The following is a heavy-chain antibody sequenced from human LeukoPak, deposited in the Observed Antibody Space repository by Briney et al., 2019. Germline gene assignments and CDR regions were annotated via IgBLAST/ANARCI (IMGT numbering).Heavy chain of an antibody. CDR3: AKDLWFGEISYNWFDP. J-gene: IGHJ5*02. CDR1: GFTFSSYA. D-gene: IGHD3-10*01. CDR2: ISNSGGST. Sequence: GGSLRLSCAASGFTFSSYAMSWVRQAPGKGLEWVSGISNSGGSTYYADSVKGRFTISRDNSKNTLYLQMNSLRAEDTAVYYCAKDLWFGEISYNWFDPWGQGTLVTVSS. V-gene: IGHV3-23*01.